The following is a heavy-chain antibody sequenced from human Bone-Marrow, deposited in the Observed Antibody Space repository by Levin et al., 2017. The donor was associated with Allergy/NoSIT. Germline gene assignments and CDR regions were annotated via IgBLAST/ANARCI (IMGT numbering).Heavy chain of an antibody. V-gene: IGHV3-66*01. Sequence: RGESLKISCAASGFTVSTSYMNWVRQAPGKELEWVSVIYSDGRTYYADSVKDRFTISRDNSENTLYLQMNSLRAEDTAIYYCARCSGWYGACCFDYWGQGTLVTVSS. D-gene: IGHD6-19*01. J-gene: IGHJ4*02. CDR1: GFTVSTSY. CDR2: IYSDGRT. CDR3: ARCSGWYGACCFDY.